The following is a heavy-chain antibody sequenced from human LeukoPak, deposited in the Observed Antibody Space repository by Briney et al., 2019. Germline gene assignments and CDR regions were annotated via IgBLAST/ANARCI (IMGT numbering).Heavy chain of an antibody. V-gene: IGHV3-23*01. CDR1: GFTFSDYY. D-gene: IGHD3-22*01. CDR3: AKASSGYYYYFDY. CDR2: ISGSGGST. J-gene: IGHJ4*02. Sequence: GGSLRLSCAASGFTFSDYYMSWIRQAPGKGLERVSAISGSGGSTYYADSVKGRFTISRDNSKNTLYLQMNSLRAEDTAVYYCAKASSGYYYYFDYWGQGTLVTVSS.